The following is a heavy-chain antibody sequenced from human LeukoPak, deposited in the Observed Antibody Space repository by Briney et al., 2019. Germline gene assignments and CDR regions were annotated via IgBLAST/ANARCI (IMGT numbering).Heavy chain of an antibody. CDR2: IKQDGSEK. D-gene: IGHD2-15*01. Sequence: PGGSLRLSCAASGFTFSSYWMSWVRQAPGKGLEWVANIKQDGSEKYYVDSVKGRFTISRDNAKNSLYLQMNSLRAEDTAVYYCARVYRSLVLVPADMLGVYCSGGSCHTDYWGQGTLVTVSS. J-gene: IGHJ4*02. CDR1: GFTFSSYW. CDR3: ARVYRSLVLVPADMLGVYCSGGSCHTDY. V-gene: IGHV3-7*01.